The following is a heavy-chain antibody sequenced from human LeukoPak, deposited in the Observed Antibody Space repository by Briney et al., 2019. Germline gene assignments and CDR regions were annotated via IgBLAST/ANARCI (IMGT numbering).Heavy chain of an antibody. CDR2: ISSSSSYI. V-gene: IGHV3-21*01. CDR1: GFTFSSYS. D-gene: IGHD6-6*01. Sequence: GGSLRLSCAASGFTFSSYSMNWVRQAPGKGLEWVSSISSSSSYIYYADSVKGRFTISRDNAKNSLYLQMNSLRAEDTAVYYCATDLTEYSSSWTSYWGQGTLVTVSS. CDR3: ATDLTEYSSSWTSY. J-gene: IGHJ4*02.